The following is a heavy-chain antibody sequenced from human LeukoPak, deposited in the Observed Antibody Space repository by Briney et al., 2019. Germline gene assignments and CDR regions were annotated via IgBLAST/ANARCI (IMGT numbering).Heavy chain of an antibody. CDR1: GFTFSNYA. D-gene: IGHD1-26*01. Sequence: GGSLRLSCLASGFTFSNYAMSWVRQAPGKGLEWVAVISYDGSNKYYADSVKGRFTISRDNSKNTLYLQMNSLRAEDTAVYYCVGGAGTDFDYWGQGTLVTVSS. CDR2: ISYDGSNK. CDR3: VGGAGTDFDY. V-gene: IGHV3-30*03. J-gene: IGHJ4*02.